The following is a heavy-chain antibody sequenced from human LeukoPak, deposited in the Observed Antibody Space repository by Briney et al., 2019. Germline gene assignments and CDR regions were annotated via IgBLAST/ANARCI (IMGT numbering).Heavy chain of an antibody. CDR3: ARGNSSSWYYFDY. CDR1: GYTFTSYD. D-gene: IGHD6-13*01. CDR2: MNPNSGNT. Sequence: ASVKVSCKASGYTFTSYDINWVRQATGQGLEWMGWMNPNSGNTGYAQKFQGRVTMTRSTSISTAYMELSSLRSEDTAVYYCARGNSSSWYYFDYWGQGTLVTVSS. J-gene: IGHJ4*02. V-gene: IGHV1-8*01.